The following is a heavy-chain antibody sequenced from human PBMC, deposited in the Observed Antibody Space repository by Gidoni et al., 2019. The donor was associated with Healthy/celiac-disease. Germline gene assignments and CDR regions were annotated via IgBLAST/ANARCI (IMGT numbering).Heavy chain of an antibody. J-gene: IGHJ6*02. Sequence: QVQLVESGGGVVQPGRSLRLSCAASGFTFRSYAMHWFRQAPGKGLEWVAVISYDGSNKYYADSVKGRFTISRDNSKNTLYLQMNSLRAEDTAVYDCARDRTDIVLMAAHYYYYGMDVWGQGTTVTVSS. CDR3: ARDRTDIVLMAAHYYYYGMDV. D-gene: IGHD2-8*01. CDR2: ISYDGSNK. CDR1: GFTFRSYA. V-gene: IGHV3-30-3*01.